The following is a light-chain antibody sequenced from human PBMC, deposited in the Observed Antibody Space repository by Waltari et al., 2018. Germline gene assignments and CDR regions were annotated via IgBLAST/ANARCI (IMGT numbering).Light chain of an antibody. J-gene: IGLJ3*02. CDR2: RND. CDR1: GSNLGSRS. Sequence: QSVLTQPPSASGTPGQRVTISCSGSGSNLGSRSVYWYQQPPGTAPKLLIYRNDQRPSGVPDRFSGSKSGTSASLAISGLRSEDEADYYCVAWDDSLSGRLFGGGTKLTVL. CDR3: VAWDDSLSGRL. V-gene: IGLV1-47*01.